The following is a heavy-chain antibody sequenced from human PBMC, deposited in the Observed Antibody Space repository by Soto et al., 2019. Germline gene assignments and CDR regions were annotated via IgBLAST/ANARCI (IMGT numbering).Heavy chain of an antibody. Sequence: GGSLRLSCAASGFTFSDHYIDWVRQAPGKGLEWVGRTRNKANSYTTEYAASVKGRFTISRDDSKNSLYLQMNSLKTEDTAVYFCTRVPDYWGQGVLVTVSS. J-gene: IGHJ4*02. CDR3: TRVPDY. V-gene: IGHV3-72*01. CDR2: TRNKANSYTT. CDR1: GFTFSDHY.